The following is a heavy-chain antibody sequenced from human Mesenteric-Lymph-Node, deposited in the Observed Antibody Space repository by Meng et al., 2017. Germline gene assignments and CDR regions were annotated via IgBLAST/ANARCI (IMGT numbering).Heavy chain of an antibody. J-gene: IGHJ4*02. D-gene: IGHD3-22*01. Sequence: QVEGVRSGSDLKNPGPSVRFLCKVSGYPFTSYAMNWVRQAPGRGLGWMGWSNTNTGNPTYAQGFTGRFVFSLDASVSTAYLQIGSLKAEDTAVYYRARGDYYDSSGLDYWGQGTLVTVSS. CDR3: ARGDYYDSSGLDY. CDR2: SNTNTGNP. V-gene: IGHV7-4-1*01. CDR1: GYPFTSYA.